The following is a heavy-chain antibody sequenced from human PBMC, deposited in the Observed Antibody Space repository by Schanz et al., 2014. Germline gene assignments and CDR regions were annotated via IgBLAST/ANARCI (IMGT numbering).Heavy chain of an antibody. CDR2: MNSKTGNT. V-gene: IGHV1-8*01. CDR1: GYTFTSYG. Sequence: QGQLVQSGAEVKKPGASVKVSCKASGYTFTSYGITWVRQAPGQGLEWMGWMNSKTGNTGYAQRFQGRVTMTRNTSITTAYLEVSSLRSGDTAVYYCTKGRTFGRWGQGTLVTVSS. J-gene: IGHJ4*02. CDR3: TKGRTFGR. D-gene: IGHD3-16*01.